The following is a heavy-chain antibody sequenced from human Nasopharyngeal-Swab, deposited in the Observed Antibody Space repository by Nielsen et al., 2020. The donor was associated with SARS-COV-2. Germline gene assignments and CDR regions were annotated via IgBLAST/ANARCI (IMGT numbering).Heavy chain of an antibody. CDR1: GYTFTSYD. D-gene: IGHD5-18*01. J-gene: IGHJ4*02. CDR2: MNPNSGNT. V-gene: IGHV1-8*01. Sequence: ASVKVSCKASGYTFTSYDINWVRQATGQGLEWMGWMNPNSGNTGYAQKFQGRVTITRDTSASTAYMELSSLRSEDTAVYYCARDRLGGYSYGYRAGRFDYWGQGTLVTVSS. CDR3: ARDRLGGYSYGYRAGRFDY.